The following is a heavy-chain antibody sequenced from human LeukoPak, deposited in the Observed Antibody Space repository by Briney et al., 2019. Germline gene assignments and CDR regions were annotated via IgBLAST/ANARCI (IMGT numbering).Heavy chain of an antibody. Sequence: GGSLRLSCAASGFTFSSYAMHWVRQAPGKGLEWVAVISYDGSNKYYADSVKGRFTISRDNSKNTLYLQMNSLRAEDTAVYYCARGGAGFDCWGQGTLVTVSS. CDR2: ISYDGSNK. V-gene: IGHV3-30-3*01. CDR1: GFTFSSYA. J-gene: IGHJ4*02. CDR3: ARGGAGFDC. D-gene: IGHD2-15*01.